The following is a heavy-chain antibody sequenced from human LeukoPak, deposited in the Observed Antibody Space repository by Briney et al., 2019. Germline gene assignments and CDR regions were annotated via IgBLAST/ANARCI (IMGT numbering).Heavy chain of an antibody. D-gene: IGHD6-19*01. V-gene: IGHV3-7*05. CDR3: VRDGSDSDY. CDR1: GFTFSNYW. CDR2: INQGGSEK. Sequence: PGGSLRLSCAASGFTFSNYWMSWVRQAPGKGLEWVANINQGGSEKYYLNSVKGRFTISRDNAKNSLYLQMNSLRTDDTAIYYCVRDGSDSDYWGQGTLVTVSS. J-gene: IGHJ4*02.